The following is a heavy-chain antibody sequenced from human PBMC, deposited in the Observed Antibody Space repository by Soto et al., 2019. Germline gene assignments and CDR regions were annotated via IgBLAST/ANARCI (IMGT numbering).Heavy chain of an antibody. CDR3: AKQLERATITTGDY. CDR1: GFTFSSYA. Sequence: PWGSLRLSCAASGFTFSSYAMSWVRQAPGKGLEWVSAISGSGGSTYYADSVKGRFTIPRDNSKNTLYLQMNSRRAEDTAVYYCAKQLERATITTGDYWGQGTLVTVSS. J-gene: IGHJ4*02. CDR2: ISGSGGST. D-gene: IGHD5-12*01. V-gene: IGHV3-23*01.